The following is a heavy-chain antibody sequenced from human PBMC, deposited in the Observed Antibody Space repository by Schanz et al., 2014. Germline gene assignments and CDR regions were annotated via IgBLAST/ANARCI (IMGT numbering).Heavy chain of an antibody. CDR3: ARAKRFGDMDV. D-gene: IGHD3-10*01. CDR1: GYTFTGYY. V-gene: IGHV1-46*01. Sequence: QVQLVQSGAEMKKPGASVKVSCKASGYTFTGYYMHWVRQAPGQGLEWMGMINPSGGSTTYAQKFQGRVTMTRDTSTSTAYMDLRSLRSDDTAVYYCARAKRFGDMDVWGQGTTVTVSS. J-gene: IGHJ6*02. CDR2: INPSGGST.